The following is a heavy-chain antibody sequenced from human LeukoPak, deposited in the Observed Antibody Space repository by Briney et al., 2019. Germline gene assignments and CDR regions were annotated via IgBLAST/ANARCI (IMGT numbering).Heavy chain of an antibody. CDR1: GFTVSSNY. CDR3: ARHQPDHYDILTGYYWGNYYYYYMDV. V-gene: IGHV3-53*01. D-gene: IGHD3-9*01. J-gene: IGHJ6*03. CDR2: IYSGGST. Sequence: GGSLRLSCAASGFTVSSNYMSWVRQAPGKGLEWVSVIYSGGSTYYADSLKGRFTISRDNSKNTLYLQMNSLRAEDTAVYYCARHQPDHYDILTGYYWGNYYYYYMDVWGKGTMVTISS.